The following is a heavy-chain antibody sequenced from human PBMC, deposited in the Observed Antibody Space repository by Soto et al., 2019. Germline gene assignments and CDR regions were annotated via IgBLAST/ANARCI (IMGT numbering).Heavy chain of an antibody. CDR1: GGTFSSYT. V-gene: IGHV1-69*04. CDR3: ARDLTAIGSPFDY. J-gene: IGHJ4*02. CDR2: IIPILGIA. D-gene: IGHD6-13*01. Sequence: SVKVSCKASGGTFSSYTISWVRQAPGQGLEWMGRIIPILGIANYAQRFQGRVTITADKSTSTAYMELSSLRSEDTAVYYCARDLTAIGSPFDYWGQGTLVTVSS.